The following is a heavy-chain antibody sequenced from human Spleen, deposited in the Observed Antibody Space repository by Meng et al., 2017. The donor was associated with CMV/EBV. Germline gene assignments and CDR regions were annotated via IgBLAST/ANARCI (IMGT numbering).Heavy chain of an antibody. D-gene: IGHD3-3*01. CDR3: TRAYDFWSGRYTGGVDY. V-gene: IGHV3-73*01. J-gene: IGHJ4*02. Sequence: FSDCARHWVRQASGEGLEWDGRIRSKAHSYATAYGSSVKGRFTISRDDSKNTAYLQMHTLKTEDTAVYYCTRAYDFWSGRYTGGVDYWGQGTLVTVSS. CDR2: IRSKAHSYAT. CDR1: FSDCA.